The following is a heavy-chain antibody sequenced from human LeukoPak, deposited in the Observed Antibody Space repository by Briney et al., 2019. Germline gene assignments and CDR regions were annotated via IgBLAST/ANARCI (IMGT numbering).Heavy chain of an antibody. Sequence: PSETLSLTCTVSGDSISNSYWSWIRQPPVKGLEWIGYVYYTGGTNYNPSLKNRVSISVDTSKNQFSLNLSSVTAADTAMYYCARGYSYGRTPFDYWGQGTLVTVSS. CDR3: ARGYSYGRTPFDY. CDR2: VYYTGGT. V-gene: IGHV4-59*01. J-gene: IGHJ4*02. D-gene: IGHD5-18*01. CDR1: GDSISNSY.